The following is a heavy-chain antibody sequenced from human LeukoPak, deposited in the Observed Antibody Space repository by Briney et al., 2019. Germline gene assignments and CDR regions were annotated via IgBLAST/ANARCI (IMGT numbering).Heavy chain of an antibody. Sequence: SETLPLTCAVYGGSFSGYYWSWIRQPPGKGLEWIGEINHSGSTNYNPSLKSRVTISVDTSKNQFSLKLSSVTAADTAVYYCARGSSGMIVVVIPTFDYWGQGTLVTVSS. V-gene: IGHV4-34*01. CDR2: INHSGST. CDR1: GGSFSGYY. D-gene: IGHD3-22*01. CDR3: ARGSSGMIVVVIPTFDY. J-gene: IGHJ4*02.